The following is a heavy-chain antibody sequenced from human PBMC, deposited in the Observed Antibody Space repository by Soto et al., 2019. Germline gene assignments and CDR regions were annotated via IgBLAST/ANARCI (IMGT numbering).Heavy chain of an antibody. CDR3: AKGYRSSWPYYFDS. D-gene: IGHD6-13*01. Sequence: EVQLLESGGGLVQPGGSLRLSCAASGFTFTNYAMSWVRQAPGKGLEWVSTISGSGGSIYYTDSVKGRITISRDNSKNTLYLQMNSLRAEDTAVYYCAKGYRSSWPYYFDSWGQGTLVTVSS. V-gene: IGHV3-23*01. J-gene: IGHJ4*02. CDR2: ISGSGGSI. CDR1: GFTFTNYA.